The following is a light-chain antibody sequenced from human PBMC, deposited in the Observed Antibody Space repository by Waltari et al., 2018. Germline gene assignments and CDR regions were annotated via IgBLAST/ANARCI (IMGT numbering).Light chain of an antibody. V-gene: IGKV3-11*01. CDR3: QQRNNWPMYS. J-gene: IGKJ2*03. Sequence: EILLTQSPATLSLSPGERATLSCRASQSVSSYLAWYQQKPGQAPRLLIYDASNRATGIPARFSGSGSGTDFTLTITSLEPEDSAVYYCQQRNNWPMYSFGQGTQLEIK. CDR2: DAS. CDR1: QSVSSY.